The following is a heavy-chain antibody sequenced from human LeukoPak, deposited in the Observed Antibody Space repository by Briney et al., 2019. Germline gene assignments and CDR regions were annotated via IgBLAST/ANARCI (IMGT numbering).Heavy chain of an antibody. J-gene: IGHJ6*02. CDR3: ARAAGGLGAYYYYGMDV. CDR1: GYTFTSYD. V-gene: IGHV1-8*01. D-gene: IGHD3-16*01. Sequence: GASVKVSCKASGYTFTSYDINWVRQATGQGLEWMGWMNPNSGNTGYAQKFQGRVTMTRNTSISTAYMELSSLRSEDTAVYYCARAAGGLGAYYYYGMDVWGQGTTVTVSS. CDR2: MNPNSGNT.